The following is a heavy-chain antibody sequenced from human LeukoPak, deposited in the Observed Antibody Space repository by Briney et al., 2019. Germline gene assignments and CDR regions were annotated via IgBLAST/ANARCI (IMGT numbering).Heavy chain of an antibody. J-gene: IGHJ4*02. Sequence: PSQTLSLTCTVSGGSISSYYWSWIRQPPGKGLEWIGYIYYSGSTNYNPSLKSRVTISVDTSKNQFSLKLSSVTAADTAVYYCARRSPGVVAFDYWGQGTLVTVSS. CDR1: GGSISSYY. V-gene: IGHV4-59*08. CDR3: ARRSPGVVAFDY. D-gene: IGHD2-15*01. CDR2: IYYSGST.